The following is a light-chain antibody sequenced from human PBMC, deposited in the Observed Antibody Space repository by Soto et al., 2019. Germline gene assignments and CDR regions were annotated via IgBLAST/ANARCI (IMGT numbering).Light chain of an antibody. Sequence: EIVMTQSPATLSVSPGERATLSCRASQSVSSNLAWYQQKPGQAHRLLIYGASTRATGIPARFSGSGSGTEFTLTISSLQSEDFAVYYCQQYNNWPRVTFGPGTKVDIK. CDR1: QSVSSN. V-gene: IGKV3-15*01. CDR2: GAS. J-gene: IGKJ3*01. CDR3: QQYNNWPRVT.